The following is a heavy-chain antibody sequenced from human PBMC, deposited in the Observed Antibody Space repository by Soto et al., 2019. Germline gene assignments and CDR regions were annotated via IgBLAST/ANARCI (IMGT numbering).Heavy chain of an antibody. CDR3: ASSDYYDSSGYYS. J-gene: IGHJ4*02. V-gene: IGHV4-59*01. D-gene: IGHD3-22*01. Sequence: SSETLSLTCTVSGGSISSYYWSWIRQPPGKGLEWIGYIYYSGSTNYNPSLKSRVTISVDTSKNQFSLKLSSVTAADTAVYYCASSDYYDSSGYYSWGQGTLVTVSS. CDR2: IYYSGST. CDR1: GGSISSYY.